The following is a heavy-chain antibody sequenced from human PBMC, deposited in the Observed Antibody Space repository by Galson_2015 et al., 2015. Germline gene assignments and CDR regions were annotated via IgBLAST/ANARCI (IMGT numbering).Heavy chain of an antibody. CDR3: ARDRIPKGDYSFDY. D-gene: IGHD4-17*01. V-gene: IGHV3-30*01. Sequence: SLRLSCAASGFTFSSYAMHWARQAPGKGLEWVAVISYDGSNKYYADSVKGRFTISRDNSKNTLYLQMNSLRAEDTAVYYCARDRIPKGDYSFDYWGQGTLVTVSS. J-gene: IGHJ4*02. CDR2: ISYDGSNK. CDR1: GFTFSSYA.